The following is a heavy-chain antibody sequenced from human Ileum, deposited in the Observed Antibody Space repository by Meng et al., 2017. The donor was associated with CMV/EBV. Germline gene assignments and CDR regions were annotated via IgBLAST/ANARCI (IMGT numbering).Heavy chain of an antibody. D-gene: IGHD3-10*01. CDR1: GYTFTGYY. CDR3: ARGLGSGSYYGY. J-gene: IGHJ4*02. CDR2: INPNSGGT. Sequence: CKASGYTFTGYYMHWVRQAPGQGLEWMGWINPNSGGTNYAQKFQGRVTMTRDTSTSTVYMELSSLRSEDTAVYYCARGLGSGSYYGYWGQGTLVTVSS. V-gene: IGHV1-2*02.